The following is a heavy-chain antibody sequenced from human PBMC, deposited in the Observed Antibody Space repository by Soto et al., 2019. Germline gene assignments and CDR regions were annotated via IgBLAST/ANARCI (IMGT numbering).Heavy chain of an antibody. CDR3: ARVVAVPADFDY. V-gene: IGHV1-3*05. J-gene: IGHJ4*02. CDR1: GCTFTGYA. Sequence: QVQLVQSGAEEKKPGASVKVSCKASGCTFTGYAMHWVRQAPGQRLEWMGWINAGNGNAKYSQKFQGRVTITRDTSASTAYMELSSLRSEDTAVYYCARVVAVPADFDYWGQGTLVTVSS. CDR2: INAGNGNA. D-gene: IGHD6-19*01.